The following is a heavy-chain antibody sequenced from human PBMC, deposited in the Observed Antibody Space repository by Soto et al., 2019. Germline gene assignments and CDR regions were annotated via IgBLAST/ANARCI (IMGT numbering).Heavy chain of an antibody. CDR2: INYDGSST. V-gene: IGHV3-74*01. CDR3: TRGPRPTSVGTGAY. CDR1: GFTFSTYW. D-gene: IGHD3-10*01. J-gene: IGHJ4*02. Sequence: EVQLVESGGGLVQPGGSLRLSCAASGFTFSTYWMHWVRQDPGKGLVWVSRINYDGSSTDYADSVKGRFTISRDNAKNTLYLQMNTLTAEDTAVYYCTRGPRPTSVGTGAYWGQGTLVTVSS.